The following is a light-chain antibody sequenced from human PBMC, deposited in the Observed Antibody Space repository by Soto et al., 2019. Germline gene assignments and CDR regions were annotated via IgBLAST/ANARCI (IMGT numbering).Light chain of an antibody. CDR2: GAS. CDR3: QHYDNTPPSVT. CDR1: QSVTKNF. Sequence: ENGLTQSPGTLSLSPWEVATLSCRAIQSVTKNFLAWYQQKPGQAPRLLIYGASSRPGGIPDRFSGSGSGTDFTLTIPRLEPEDFAVYYCQHYDNTPPSVTFGPGTKVDNK. J-gene: IGKJ3*01. V-gene: IGKV3-20*01.